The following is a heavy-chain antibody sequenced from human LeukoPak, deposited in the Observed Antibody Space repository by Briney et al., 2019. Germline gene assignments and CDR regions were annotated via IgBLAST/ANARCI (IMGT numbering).Heavy chain of an antibody. D-gene: IGHD2-15*01. J-gene: IGHJ6*03. CDR3: ARHAPSGVVAAPYYYYMDV. V-gene: IGHV1-46*01. Sequence: ASVKVSCKASGYTFTSYYMHWVRQAPGQGLEWMGIINPSGGSTSYAQKFQGRVTMTRDMSTSTVYMELSSLRSEDTAVYYCARHAPSGVVAAPYYYYMDVWGKGTTVTISS. CDR2: INPSGGST. CDR1: GYTFTSYY.